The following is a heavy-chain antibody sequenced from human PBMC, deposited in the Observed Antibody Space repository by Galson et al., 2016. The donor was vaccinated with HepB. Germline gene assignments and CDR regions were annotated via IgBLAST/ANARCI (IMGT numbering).Heavy chain of an antibody. V-gene: IGHV4-59*01. J-gene: IGHJ3*02. Sequence: SETLSLTCTVSGGSISSYSWSWIRQPPGKGLEWIGYIYYSGSTNYNPSLKSRVTISVDTSKKQFSLKLSSVTAADTAVYYCARDYDTSGYYPFHAFDIWGQGAMVTVSS. D-gene: IGHD3-22*01. CDR3: ARDYDTSGYYPFHAFDI. CDR1: GGSISSYS. CDR2: IYYSGST.